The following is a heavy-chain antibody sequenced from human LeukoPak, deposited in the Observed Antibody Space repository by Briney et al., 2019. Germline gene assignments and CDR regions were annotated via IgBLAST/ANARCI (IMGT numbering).Heavy chain of an antibody. CDR3: VKDRGGSPFYGMDV. Sequence: PGGSLRLSCAGSGFTFSSYAMSWVRQAPGKGLEWVSTISGSGGAGTYYADSVKGRSTVSRDNSRNTLYLPMNSLRAEDTAVYYCVKDRGGSPFYGMDVWGQGTTVTVSS. D-gene: IGHD1-26*01. CDR1: GFTFSSYA. V-gene: IGHV3-23*01. CDR2: ISGSGGAGT. J-gene: IGHJ6*02.